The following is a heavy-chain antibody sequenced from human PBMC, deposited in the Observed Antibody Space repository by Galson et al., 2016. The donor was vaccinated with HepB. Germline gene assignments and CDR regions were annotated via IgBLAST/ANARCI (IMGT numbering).Heavy chain of an antibody. CDR3: AKDQERRITIFGVVTSGGALDY. D-gene: IGHD3-3*01. Sequence: SLRLSCAASGFTFSSHGMHWVRQAPGKGLEWVAVISYDGRNKYYADSVKGRFTISRDNSKNTLYLQMNSLRAEDTAVYYCAKDQERRITIFGVVTSGGALDYWGQGALVTVSS. V-gene: IGHV3-30*18. CDR2: ISYDGRNK. J-gene: IGHJ4*02. CDR1: GFTFSSHG.